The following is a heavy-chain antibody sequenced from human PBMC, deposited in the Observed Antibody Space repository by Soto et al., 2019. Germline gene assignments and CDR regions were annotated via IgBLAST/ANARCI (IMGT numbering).Heavy chain of an antibody. D-gene: IGHD2-15*01. CDR2: IYYTGTT. CDR3: ARDRYSGYYYYGLDV. Sequence: SDTLSLTCTVSGGSISSYYWSWIRQPPGKGLEWIGYIYYTGTTNYNPSLKSRVTISVDTSKNQFSLKLSSVTAADTAVYYCARDRYSGYYYYGLDVWGQGTTVTVS. CDR1: GGSISSYY. J-gene: IGHJ6*02. V-gene: IGHV4-59*01.